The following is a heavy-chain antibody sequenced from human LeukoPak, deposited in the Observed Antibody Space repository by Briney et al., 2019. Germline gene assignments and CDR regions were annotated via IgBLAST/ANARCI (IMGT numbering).Heavy chain of an antibody. CDR1: GGSISSYY. V-gene: IGHV4-4*07. CDR2: IYTSGST. J-gene: IGHJ6*02. D-gene: IGHD2-2*02. CDR3: ARGTRACSSTSCYISYYGMDV. Sequence: SETLSLTCTVSGGSISSYYWSWIRQPAGKGLEWIGRIYTSGSTNYNPSLKSRVTMSVDTSKNQFSLKLSSVTAADTAVYYCARGTRACSSTSCYISYYGMDVWGQGTTVTVSS.